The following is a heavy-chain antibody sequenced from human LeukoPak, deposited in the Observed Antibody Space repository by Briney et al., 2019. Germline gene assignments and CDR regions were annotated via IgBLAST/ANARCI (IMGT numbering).Heavy chain of an antibody. Sequence: SETLSLTCTVSGGSISSSSYYWGWIRQPPGKGLEWIGSIYYSGSTYYNPSLKSRVTISVDTSKNQFSLKLSSVTAADTAVYYCARGGGAAGPNWFDPWGQGTLVTVSS. CDR1: GGSISSSSYY. CDR3: ARGGGAAGPNWFDP. J-gene: IGHJ5*02. D-gene: IGHD6-13*01. V-gene: IGHV4-39*01. CDR2: IYYSGST.